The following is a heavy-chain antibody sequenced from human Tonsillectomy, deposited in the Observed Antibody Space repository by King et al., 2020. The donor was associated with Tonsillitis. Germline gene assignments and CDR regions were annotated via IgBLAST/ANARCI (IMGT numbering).Heavy chain of an antibody. CDR3: ARGLGTVTHY. V-gene: IGHV4-34*01. J-gene: IGHJ4*02. CDR1: GGSFSGYY. D-gene: IGHD4-17*01. CDR2: INHSGST. Sequence: VQLQQWGAGLLKPSETLSLTCAVYGGSFSGYYWSWIRQPPGKGLEWIGEINHSGSTNYNPSLKSRVTIPVDTSKNQFSLKLSSVTAADTAVHYCARGLGTVTHYWGQGTLVTVSS.